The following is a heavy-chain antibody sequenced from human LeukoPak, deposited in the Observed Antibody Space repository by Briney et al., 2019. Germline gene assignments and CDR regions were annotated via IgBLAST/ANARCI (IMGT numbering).Heavy chain of an antibody. J-gene: IGHJ6*03. V-gene: IGHV1-46*01. CDR1: GYTFTSYY. Sequence: ASVKVSCKASGYTFTSYYMHWVRQAPGQGLEWMGIINHSGGSTSYAQKFQGRVTMTRDMSTSTGYMELSSLRAEDTAVYYCARGNRMTTVTTGYYYYYLDVWGKGTTVTVSS. D-gene: IGHD4-17*01. CDR2: INHSGGST. CDR3: ARGNRMTTVTTGYYYYYLDV.